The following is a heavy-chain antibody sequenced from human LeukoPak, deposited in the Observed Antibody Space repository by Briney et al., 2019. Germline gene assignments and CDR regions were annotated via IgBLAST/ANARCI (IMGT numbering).Heavy chain of an antibody. CDR3: VRREDKGSLDY. J-gene: IGHJ4*02. D-gene: IGHD1-26*01. V-gene: IGHV5-51*01. CDR2: TYPSESDT. CDR1: GYSLTRYW. Sequence: GESLKISCHASGYSLTRYWIGWVRPMPGKGLEGMGITYPSESDTRYSPSFQAQVTISADKSISTAYLQWSSMKASDTAMYYCVRREDKGSLDYWGQGTLVTVSS.